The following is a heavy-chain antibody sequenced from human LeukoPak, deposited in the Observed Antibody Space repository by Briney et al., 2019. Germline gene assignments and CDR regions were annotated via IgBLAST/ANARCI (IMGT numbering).Heavy chain of an antibody. D-gene: IGHD4-23*01. V-gene: IGHV3-66*02. CDR3: ARDQGSNYGGNGVDY. Sequence: AGSLRFSCAASGFTDISNYMSWLRQAPGKGLEWVSVIYSGGSTYYADSVKGRFTISRDNSKNTLYLQMNSLRAEDTAVYYCARDQGSNYGGNGVDYWGQGTLVTVSS. CDR1: GFTDISNY. CDR2: IYSGGST. J-gene: IGHJ4*02.